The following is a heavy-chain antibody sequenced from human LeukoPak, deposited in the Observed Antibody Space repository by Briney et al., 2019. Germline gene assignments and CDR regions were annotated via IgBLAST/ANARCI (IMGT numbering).Heavy chain of an antibody. D-gene: IGHD3-3*01. V-gene: IGHV3-30-3*01. J-gene: IGHJ4*02. Sequence: GRSLRLSCAASGFTFSSYAMHWVRQAPGKGLEWVAVISYDGSNKYYADSVKGRFTISRDNSKNTLYLQMNSLRAEDTAVYYCAKVRGGFGVVYFDYWGQGTLVTVSS. CDR3: AKVRGGFGVVYFDY. CDR1: GFTFSSYA. CDR2: ISYDGSNK.